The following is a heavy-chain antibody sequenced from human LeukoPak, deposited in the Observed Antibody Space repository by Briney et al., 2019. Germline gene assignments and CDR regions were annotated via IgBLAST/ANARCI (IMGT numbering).Heavy chain of an antibody. CDR3: ARGSVEWLGHRLFDY. Sequence: KTGGSLRLSCAASGFTFSSYSMNWVRQAPGKGLEWVSSISSSSSYIYYADSVKGRFTISRDNAKNSLYLQMNSLRAEDTAVYYCARGSVEWLGHRLFDYWGQGTLVTVSS. V-gene: IGHV3-21*01. J-gene: IGHJ4*02. CDR2: ISSSSSYI. CDR1: GFTFSSYS. D-gene: IGHD6-19*01.